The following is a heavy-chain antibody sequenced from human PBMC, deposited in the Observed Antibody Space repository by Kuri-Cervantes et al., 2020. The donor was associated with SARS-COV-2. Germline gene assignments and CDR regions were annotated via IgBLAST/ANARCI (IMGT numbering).Heavy chain of an antibody. CDR2: IDPSSGGT. V-gene: IGHV1-2*02. CDR1: GYTFTGYV. CDR3: ARDEGRYYFDY. Sequence: ASVKVSCKASGYTFTGYVIHWVRQAPGQGLEWMGWIDPSSGGTNSAQNFQGRVTMTRDTSISTAYMELRRLRSDDTAVYYCARDEGRYYFDYWGQGTLVTVSS. J-gene: IGHJ4*02.